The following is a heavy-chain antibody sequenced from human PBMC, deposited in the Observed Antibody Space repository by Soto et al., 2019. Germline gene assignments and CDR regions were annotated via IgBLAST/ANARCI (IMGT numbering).Heavy chain of an antibody. CDR1: GGTFSSYA. D-gene: IGHD6-6*01. CDR2: IIPIFGTA. J-gene: IGHJ6*02. Sequence: KVSCKASGGTFSSYAISWVRQAPGQGLEWMGGIIPIFGTANYAQKFQGRVTITADESTSTAYMELSSLRSEDTAVYYCARDRRIAARPAYYYYGMDVWGQGTTVTVSS. V-gene: IGHV1-69*01. CDR3: ARDRRIAARPAYYYYGMDV.